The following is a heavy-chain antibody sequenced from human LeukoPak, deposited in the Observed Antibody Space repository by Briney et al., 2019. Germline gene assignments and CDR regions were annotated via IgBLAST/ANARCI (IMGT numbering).Heavy chain of an antibody. CDR3: ARVVSDSSSWYHATNFDY. V-gene: IGHV1-69*13. Sequence: SVKVSCKASGGTFSSYAISWVRQAPGQGLEWMGGVIPIFGTANYAQKFQGRVTITADESTSTAYMELSSLRSEDTAVYYCARVVSDSSSWYHATNFDYWGQGTLVTVSS. CDR1: GGTFSSYA. CDR2: VIPIFGTA. J-gene: IGHJ4*02. D-gene: IGHD6-13*01.